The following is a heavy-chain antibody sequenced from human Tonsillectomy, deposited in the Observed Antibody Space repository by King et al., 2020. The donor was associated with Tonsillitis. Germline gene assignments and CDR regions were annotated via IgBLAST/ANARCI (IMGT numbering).Heavy chain of an antibody. Sequence: QLQESGPGLVKPSQTLSLTCTVSGGSISSGDYYWSWIRQPPGKGLEWIGYIYYSGSTYYNPSLKSRVTISVDTSKNQFSLKLSSVTAADTAVYYCARERCSGGSCYSGYYSGMDVWGQGTTVTVSS. V-gene: IGHV4-30-4*01. J-gene: IGHJ6*02. CDR2: IYYSGST. D-gene: IGHD2-15*01. CDR1: GGSISSGDYY. CDR3: ARERCSGGSCYSGYYSGMDV.